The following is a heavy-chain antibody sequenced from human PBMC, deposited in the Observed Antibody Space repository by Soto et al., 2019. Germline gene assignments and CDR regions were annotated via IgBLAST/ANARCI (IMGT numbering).Heavy chain of an antibody. CDR2: VTGTGGST. J-gene: IGHJ6*02. CDR1: GYTFISYY. CDR3: ARRGRPEVQYGMDV. Sequence: ASVKVSCKASGYTFISYYMHWVRQAPGRGLKWLGIVTGTGGSTSYAQKFQDRVTMTSDTSTSTVYMELRSLRSEDTAIYYCARRGRPEVQYGMDVWGPGTTVTVSS. V-gene: IGHV1-46*01.